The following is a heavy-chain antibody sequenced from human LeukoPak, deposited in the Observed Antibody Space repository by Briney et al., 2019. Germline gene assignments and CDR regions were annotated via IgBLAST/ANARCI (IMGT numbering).Heavy chain of an antibody. J-gene: IGHJ5*02. V-gene: IGHV4-38-2*02. CDR3: ARVPGVYFDFSIGFGSGWFDP. CDR1: GYPINIDYS. D-gene: IGHD3-3*01. Sequence: SETLSLTCFVSGYPINIDYSWGWIRQSPGKGLEWIGVISPKGITYYNPSLRGRVSILPDTSKNQFSLRLSSMTATDTAMYYCARVPGVYFDFSIGFGSGWFDPWGQGILVTVSS. CDR2: ISPKGIT.